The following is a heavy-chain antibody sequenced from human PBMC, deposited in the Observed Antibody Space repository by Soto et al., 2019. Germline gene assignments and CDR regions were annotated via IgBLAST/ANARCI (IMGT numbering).Heavy chain of an antibody. CDR2: ISSSSTYI. Sequence: GGSLRLSCAASGFTFSSYTMNWVRQAPGKGLEWVSSISSSSTYIYYADSVKGRFTISRDNAKNSLYLQMNSLRAEDTAVYYCARDRGGAHFDYWGQGTLVTVSS. CDR1: GFTFSSYT. J-gene: IGHJ4*02. D-gene: IGHD3-10*01. CDR3: ARDRGGAHFDY. V-gene: IGHV3-21*01.